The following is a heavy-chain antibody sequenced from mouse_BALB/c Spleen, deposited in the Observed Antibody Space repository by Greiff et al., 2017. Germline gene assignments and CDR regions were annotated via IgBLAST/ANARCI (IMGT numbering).Heavy chain of an antibody. CDR1: GYTFTSYW. V-gene: IGHV1-69*02. Sequence: QVQLQQSGAELVKPGASVKLSCKASGYTFTSYWMHWVKQRPGQGLEWIGEIDPSDSYTNYNQKFKGKATLTVDKSSSTAYMQLSSLTSEDSAVYYCARADRYWYFDVWGAGTTVTVSS. D-gene: IGHD2-14*01. CDR2: IDPSDSYT. J-gene: IGHJ1*01. CDR3: ARADRYWYFDV.